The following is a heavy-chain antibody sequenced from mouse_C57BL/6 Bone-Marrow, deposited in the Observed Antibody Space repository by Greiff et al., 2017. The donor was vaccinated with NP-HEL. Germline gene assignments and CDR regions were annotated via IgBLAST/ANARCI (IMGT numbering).Heavy chain of an antibody. Sequence: QVHVKQPGAELVMPGASVKLSCKASGYTFTSYWMHWVKQRPGQGLEWIGEIDPSDSYTNYNQKVKGKSTLTVDKSSSTAYMQLSSLTSEDSAVYYCARTYSNYGGYAMDYWGQGTSVTVSS. J-gene: IGHJ4*01. V-gene: IGHV1-69*01. CDR1: GYTFTSYW. CDR2: IDPSDSYT. CDR3: ARTYSNYGGYAMDY. D-gene: IGHD2-5*01.